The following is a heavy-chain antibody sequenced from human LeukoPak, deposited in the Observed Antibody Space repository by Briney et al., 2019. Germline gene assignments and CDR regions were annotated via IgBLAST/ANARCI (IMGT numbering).Heavy chain of an antibody. CDR3: ARTTVVRGLITYFDY. V-gene: IGHV5-51*01. CDR1: GYTFTRYW. Sequence: GESLKISCKGSGYTFTRYWIGWVRQMPGKGLEWMGIIYPGDSDTRYSPSFQGQVTISADKSSTTAYLQWSSLKASDTAIYYCARTTVVRGLITYFDYWGQGTLVTVSS. J-gene: IGHJ4*02. CDR2: IYPGDSDT. D-gene: IGHD3-10*01.